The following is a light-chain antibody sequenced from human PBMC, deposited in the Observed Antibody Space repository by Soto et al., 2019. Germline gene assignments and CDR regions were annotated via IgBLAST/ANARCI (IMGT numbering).Light chain of an antibody. CDR1: ESIGTW. CDR3: QQFQSFSRT. V-gene: IGKV1-5*01. J-gene: IGKJ1*01. CDR2: DAS. Sequence: DNQMTQSPSTLSASVGDRVTITCRASESIGTWLAWYQQKPGKAPNLLIYDASSLQSGVPSRFSGRGSGTEFTLTISSLQPDDFATYYFQQFQSFSRTFGQGTE.